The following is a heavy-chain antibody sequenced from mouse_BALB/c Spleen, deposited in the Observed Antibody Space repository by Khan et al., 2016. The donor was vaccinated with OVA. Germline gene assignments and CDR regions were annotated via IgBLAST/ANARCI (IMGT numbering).Heavy chain of an antibody. Sequence: VQLQQSGAELVRPGALVKLSCKASGFNIKDYYMHWVKQRPEQGLEWIGWIDPENGKTISDPKFQGKASITAETSSKTAYLPLSSLTSEDTAVDYCARSGYFAWFAYWGQGTLVTVSA. J-gene: IGHJ3*01. CDR1: GFNIKDYY. CDR2: IDPENGKT. V-gene: IGHV14-1*02. CDR3: ARSGYFAWFAY.